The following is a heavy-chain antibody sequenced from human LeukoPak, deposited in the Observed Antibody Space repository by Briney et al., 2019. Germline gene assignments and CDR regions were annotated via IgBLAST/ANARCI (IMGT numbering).Heavy chain of an antibody. D-gene: IGHD5-24*01. CDR3: ASRDGYNYPPRDY. CDR2: INSDGSST. CDR1: GFTFSSYW. Sequence: GGSLRLSCAASGFTFSSYWMHWVRQAPGKGLVWVSRINSDGSSTSYADSVKGRFTISRDNAKNTLYLQMNSLRAEDTAVYYCASRDGYNYPPRDYWGQGTLVTVSS. J-gene: IGHJ4*02. V-gene: IGHV3-74*01.